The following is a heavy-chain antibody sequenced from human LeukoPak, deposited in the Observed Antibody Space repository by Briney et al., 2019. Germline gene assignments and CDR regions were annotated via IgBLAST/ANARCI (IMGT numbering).Heavy chain of an antibody. V-gene: IGHV1-18*04. CDR3: AREGRVGSGWTYYYYYGMDV. D-gene: IGHD6-19*01. CDR1: GYTFTSYG. Sequence: ASVKVSCKASGYTFTSYGISWVRQAPGQGLERMGWISAYNGNTNYAQKLQGRVTMTTDTSTSTAYMELRSLRSDDTAVYYCAREGRVGSGWTYYYYYGMDVWGKGTTVTVSS. J-gene: IGHJ6*04. CDR2: ISAYNGNT.